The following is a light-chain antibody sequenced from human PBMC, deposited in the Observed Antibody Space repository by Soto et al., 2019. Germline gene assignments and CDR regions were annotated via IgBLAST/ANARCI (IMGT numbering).Light chain of an antibody. Sequence: QSVLTQPSPVSGSPGQSNTLSCPGTTSDVGGYNYVSWYQQHPGKAPKLMIYDVSNRPSGVSNRFSGSKSGNTASLTISGLQAEDEADYYCSSYTSSSTPYVFGTGTKVTVL. CDR2: DVS. CDR1: TSDVGGYNY. J-gene: IGLJ1*01. CDR3: SSYTSSSTPYV. V-gene: IGLV2-14*01.